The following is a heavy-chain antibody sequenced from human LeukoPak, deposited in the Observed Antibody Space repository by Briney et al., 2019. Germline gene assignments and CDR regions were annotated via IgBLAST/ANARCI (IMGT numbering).Heavy chain of an antibody. D-gene: IGHD6-19*01. CDR3: AREGSGWYVDY. V-gene: IGHV3-7*01. Sequence: PGGSLRLSCAASGFTFSNYWMSWVRQAPGKGLEWVANIKQDGSEKYYVDSVKGRFTISRDNAKNSLYLQMNSLRVEDTAVYYCAREGSGWYVDYWGQGTLVTVSS. CDR1: GFTFSNYW. CDR2: IKQDGSEK. J-gene: IGHJ4*02.